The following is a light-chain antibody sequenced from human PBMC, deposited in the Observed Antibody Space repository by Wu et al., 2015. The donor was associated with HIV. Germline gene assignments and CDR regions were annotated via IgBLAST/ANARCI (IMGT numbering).Light chain of an antibody. Sequence: EIVLTQSPATLSFFPGERATLSCRASQSVSSYLAWYQQKPGQAPRLLIYDASNRATGIPARFSGSGSGTDFTLTISSLEPEDFAVYYCQQRSNWPLFTFGPGTKVDIK. V-gene: IGKV3-11*01. CDR3: QQRSNWPLFT. CDR1: QSVSSY. CDR2: DAS. J-gene: IGKJ3*01.